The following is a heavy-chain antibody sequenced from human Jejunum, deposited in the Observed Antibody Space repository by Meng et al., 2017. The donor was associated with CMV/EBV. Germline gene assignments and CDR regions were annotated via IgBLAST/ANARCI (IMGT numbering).Heavy chain of an antibody. V-gene: IGHV1-18*01. J-gene: IGHJ4*02. CDR1: GYTFTNYV. CDR3: ARDRNVPGNSEFDY. CDR2: ISGYNGNT. D-gene: IGHD6-19*01. Sequence: QVQLVQSGAEVKKPGASVKVSCKASGYTFTNYVINWVRQAPGQGLEWMGWISGYNGNTNYAQNFQGKVTLTTDTSTSTAYMELRSLRSDDTAVYYCARDRNVPGNSEFDYWGQGTLVTVSS.